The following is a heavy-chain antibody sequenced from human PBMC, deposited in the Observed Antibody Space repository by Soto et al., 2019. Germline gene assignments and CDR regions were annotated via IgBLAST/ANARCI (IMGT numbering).Heavy chain of an antibody. CDR3: ATPHDYGDYVWGY. Sequence: QVQLVQSGAEVKKPGASVKVPCKASGYTFTSYYIHWVRQAPGQGLEWMGIINPSGGSTSYAQKFQGRATLTRDTSTSTVYMELSSLRSEDTAVYYCATPHDYGDYVWGYWGQGTLVTVSS. V-gene: IGHV1-46*03. D-gene: IGHD4-17*01. CDR1: GYTFTSYY. J-gene: IGHJ4*02. CDR2: INPSGGST.